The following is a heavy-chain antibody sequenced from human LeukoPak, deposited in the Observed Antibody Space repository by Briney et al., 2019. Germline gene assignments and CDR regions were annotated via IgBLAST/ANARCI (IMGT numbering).Heavy chain of an antibody. CDR3: ARSGHYSSSWYSNWFDP. CDR2: ISAYNGNT. D-gene: IGHD6-13*01. V-gene: IGHV1-18*01. Sequence: ASVKVSCKASGYTFTSYGISWVRQAPGQGLEWMGWISAYNGNTNYAQKLQGRVTMTTDTSTSTAYMELRSLRSDDTAVYYCARSGHYSSSWYSNWFDPWGQGTLVTVSS. CDR1: GYTFTSYG. J-gene: IGHJ5*02.